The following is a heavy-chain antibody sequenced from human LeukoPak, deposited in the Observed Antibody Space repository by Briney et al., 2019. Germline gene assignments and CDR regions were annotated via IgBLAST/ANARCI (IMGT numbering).Heavy chain of an antibody. J-gene: IGHJ4*02. V-gene: IGHV4-4*02. CDR1: GGSITSTNW. CDR2: ISLSGLT. CDR3: SRENGAFSPFGY. Sequence: SETLSLTCGVSGGSITSTNWWSWVRQPPGQGLEWIGEISLSGLTYYNPSLKSRVTMALDKSKNHLSLNLTSVTAADTAVYYCSRENGAFSPFGYWGQGTLVTVPS. D-gene: IGHD2-8*01.